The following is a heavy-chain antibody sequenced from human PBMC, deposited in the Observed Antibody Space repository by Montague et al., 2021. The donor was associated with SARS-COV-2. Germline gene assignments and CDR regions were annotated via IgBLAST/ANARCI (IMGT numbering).Heavy chain of an antibody. Sequence: SETLSLTCAVYGGSFSGYYWSWIRQPPGKGLEWIGEINHRGSTNYNPYLKSRVTISVDTSKNQFSLKLSSVTAADTAVYYCARVRYYGSGTSLGMDVWGQGTTVTVSS. D-gene: IGHD3-10*01. CDR3: ARVRYYGSGTSLGMDV. V-gene: IGHV4-34*01. CDR2: INHRGST. CDR1: GGSFSGYY. J-gene: IGHJ6*02.